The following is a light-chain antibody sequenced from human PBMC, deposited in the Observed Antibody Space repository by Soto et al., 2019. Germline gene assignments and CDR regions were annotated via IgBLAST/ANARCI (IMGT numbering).Light chain of an antibody. CDR1: SSDVGAYNY. J-gene: IGLJ2*01. V-gene: IGLV2-14*01. Sequence: QSVLTQPASVSGSPGQSITISCTGTSSDVGAYNYVSWYQQRPGKAPKLMIYDVSNRPSGVSDRFSGSKSGNTASLSISGLQTEDEADYYCSSYRSLSTLVFGGGTKLTVL. CDR2: DVS. CDR3: SSYRSLSTLV.